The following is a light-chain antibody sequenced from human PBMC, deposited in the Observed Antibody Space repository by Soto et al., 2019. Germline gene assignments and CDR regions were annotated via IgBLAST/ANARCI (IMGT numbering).Light chain of an antibody. CDR3: QQYDNWPPYT. CDR1: QSVSIN. V-gene: IGKV3-15*01. CDR2: AAS. Sequence: EIVMTQSPATLSVSPGERATLSCRASQSVSINLAWYQQKPGQAPGLLIYAASTRASGVPARFSASGSGTDFTLTISSLQSEDFAIYYCQQYDNWPPYTFGQGTKLDIK. J-gene: IGKJ2*01.